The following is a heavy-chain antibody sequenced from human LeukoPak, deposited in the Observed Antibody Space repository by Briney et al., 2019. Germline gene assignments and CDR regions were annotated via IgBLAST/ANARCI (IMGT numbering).Heavy chain of an antibody. CDR2: ISGSGGST. D-gene: IGHD6-13*01. CDR3: ARPIGGQQLPFRY. V-gene: IGHV3-23*01. CDR1: GFTFSSYA. Sequence: GGSLRLSCAASGFTFSSYAMSWVRQAPGKGLEWVSAISGSGGSTYYADSVKGRFTISRDNAKNSLYLQMNSLRAEDTAVYYCARPIGGQQLPFRYWGQGTLVTVSS. J-gene: IGHJ4*02.